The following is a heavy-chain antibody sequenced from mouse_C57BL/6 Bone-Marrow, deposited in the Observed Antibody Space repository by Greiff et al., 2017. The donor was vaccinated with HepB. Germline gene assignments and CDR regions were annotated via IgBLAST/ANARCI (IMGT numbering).Heavy chain of an antibody. J-gene: IGHJ2*01. CDR1: GYTFTDYY. CDR2: INPNNGGT. V-gene: IGHV1-26*01. CDR3: ARPYCNPPGSYYCYY. Sequence: EVQLQQSGPELVKPGASVKISCKASGYTFTDYYMNWVKQSHGKSLEWIGDINPNNGGTSYKQKFKGKATLTVDKSSSTAYMELSSLTSEASAVYYCARPYCNPPGSYYCYYWGQVTTLTVSS. D-gene: IGHD2-1*01.